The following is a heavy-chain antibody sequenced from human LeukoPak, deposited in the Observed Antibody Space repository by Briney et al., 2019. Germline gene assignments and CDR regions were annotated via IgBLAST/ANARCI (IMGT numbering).Heavy chain of an antibody. D-gene: IGHD2-2*03. J-gene: IGHJ6*03. Sequence: ASVKVSCKASGGTFSSYAISWVRQAPGQGLEWMGGIIPIFGTANYAQKFQGRDTITADESTSTAYMELSSLRSEDTAVYYCARDAHCGYCSSTSSYYYYMDVWGKGTTVTVSS. CDR1: GGTFSSYA. CDR2: IIPIFGTA. V-gene: IGHV1-69*13. CDR3: ARDAHCGYCSSTSSYYYYMDV.